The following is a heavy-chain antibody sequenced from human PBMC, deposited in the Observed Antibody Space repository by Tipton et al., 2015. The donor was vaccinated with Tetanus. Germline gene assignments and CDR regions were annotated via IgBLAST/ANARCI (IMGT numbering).Heavy chain of an antibody. CDR1: GFSVTSSY. CDR3: TKGGSGLFDS. V-gene: IGHV3-53*01. J-gene: IGHJ4*02. Sequence: SLRLSCAASGFSVTSSYMSWVRQAPGKGLEWVPVIYTGGTIYYADSVKGRFTISRDKSKNTLSLEMTSLRAEDTAVYYCTKGGSGLFDSWGQGTLVTVSS. CDR2: IYTGGTI. D-gene: IGHD2-15*01.